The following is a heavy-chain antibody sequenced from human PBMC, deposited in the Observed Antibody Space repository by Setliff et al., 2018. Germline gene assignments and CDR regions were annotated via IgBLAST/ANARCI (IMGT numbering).Heavy chain of an antibody. CDR3: ARQEDYYGSGRSDVDWFDP. CDR1: GYSISSGYY. J-gene: IGHJ5*02. V-gene: IGHV4-38-2*02. Sequence: PSETLSLTCTVSGYSISSGYYWGWIREPPGKGLEWIGSIYHSGSTFYNPSLKSRVTISVDTSKNEFSLKLSSVTAADTAVYYCARQEDYYGSGRSDVDWFDPWGQGTLVTVSS. D-gene: IGHD3-10*01. CDR2: IYHSGST.